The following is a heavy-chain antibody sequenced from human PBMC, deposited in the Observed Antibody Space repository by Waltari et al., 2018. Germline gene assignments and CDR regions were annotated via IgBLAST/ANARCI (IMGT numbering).Heavy chain of an antibody. CDR1: GFTFNKYS. CDR2: ISHDSSDI. J-gene: IGHJ4*02. Sequence: EVQLVESGGGLVQPGGSLRLSCEAPGFTFNKYSMIWVRQAPGKGLEWLSFISHDSSDIYYADSVEGRFSISRDNAQNSLFLHMNSLRVEDTAVYYCARDWFGETFWGQGTLVTVSS. D-gene: IGHD3-10*01. V-gene: IGHV3-48*04. CDR3: ARDWFGETF.